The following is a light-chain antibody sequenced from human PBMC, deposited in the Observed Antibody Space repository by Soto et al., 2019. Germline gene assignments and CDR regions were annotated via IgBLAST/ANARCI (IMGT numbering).Light chain of an antibody. J-gene: IGLJ2*01. CDR1: SSNVGINT. Sequence: QSVLTQPPSASGTPGQRVTISCSGSSSNVGINTVTWYQQVPGTAPKLLIYNNSQRPSGVPDRFSGSKSGTSASLAISGLQSEDEADYFCAAWDDSLNGVVFGGGTKVTVL. V-gene: IGLV1-44*01. CDR3: AAWDDSLNGVV. CDR2: NNS.